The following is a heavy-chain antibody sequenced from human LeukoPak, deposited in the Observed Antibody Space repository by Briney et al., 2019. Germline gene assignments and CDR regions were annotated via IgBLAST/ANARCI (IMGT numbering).Heavy chain of an antibody. D-gene: IGHD1-26*01. CDR2: ISYDGGNK. J-gene: IGHJ4*02. CDR1: GFTFSNYG. V-gene: IGHV3-30*18. Sequence: GGSLRLSCAGSGFTFSNYGMHWVRQAPGKGLEWVAVISYDGGNKYYADSVKGRFTISRDNSKNTLYLQMNSLRAEDTAVYYCTKGFSGMYSNFDYWGQGTLVTVSS. CDR3: TKGFSGMYSNFDY.